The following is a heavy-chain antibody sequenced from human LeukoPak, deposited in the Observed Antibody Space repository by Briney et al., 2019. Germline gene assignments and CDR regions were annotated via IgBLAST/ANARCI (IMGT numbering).Heavy chain of an antibody. CDR3: ARLNFKGFEY. J-gene: IGHJ4*02. V-gene: IGHV3-48*01. CDR2: ISSSSSNM. Sequence: GGSLRLSCAASGFTFSSYSMNWVRQAPGKGLEWVSYISSSSSNMSYADSVKGRFTISRDSAKNSLYLQMNSLRAEDTAVYYCARLNFKGFEYWGQGTLVTVSS. CDR1: GFTFSSYS.